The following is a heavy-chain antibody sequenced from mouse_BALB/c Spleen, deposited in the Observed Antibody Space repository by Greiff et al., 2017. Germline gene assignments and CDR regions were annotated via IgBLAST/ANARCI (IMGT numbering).Heavy chain of an antibody. CDR3: GREGPWYAMDY. CDR2: INPNNGGT. V-gene: IGHV1-18*01. Sequence: EVQLQQSGPELVKPGASVTIPCTASGYTFTDYNMDWVKQSHGKSLEWIGDINPNNGGTNYTQKFKGKATLTVDKSSSTAYMELRSLTSEDTAVYYCGREGPWYAMDYWGQGTSVTVSS. D-gene: IGHD3-3*01. J-gene: IGHJ4*01. CDR1: GYTFTDYN.